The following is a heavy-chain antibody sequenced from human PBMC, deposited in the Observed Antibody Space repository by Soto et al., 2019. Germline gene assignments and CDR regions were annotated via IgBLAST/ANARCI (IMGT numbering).Heavy chain of an antibody. CDR1: GYSFTSYW. V-gene: IGHV5-51*01. D-gene: IGHD2-2*01. Sequence: PGESLKISCKGSGYSFTSYWIGWVRQMPGKGLEWMGIIYPGDSDTGYSPSFQGQVTISADKSISTAYLQWSSLKASDTAMYYCARHKYCSSTSCHYYYYGMDVWGQGTTVTVS. CDR3: ARHKYCSSTSCHYYYYGMDV. J-gene: IGHJ6*02. CDR2: IYPGDSDT.